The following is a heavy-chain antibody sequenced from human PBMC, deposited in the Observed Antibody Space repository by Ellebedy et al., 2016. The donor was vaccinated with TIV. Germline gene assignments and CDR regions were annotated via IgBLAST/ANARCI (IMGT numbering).Heavy chain of an antibody. CDR1: GGSISSSSYY. Sequence: SETLSLXXTVSGGSISSSSYYWGWIRQPPGKGLEWIGSIYYTGSTYYNPSLKSRVTISVDTSKNQFSLKLSSVTAADTAVYYCARVLYDSSGYYTYYFDYWGQGTLVTVSS. CDR3: ARVLYDSSGYYTYYFDY. CDR2: IYYTGST. V-gene: IGHV4-39*07. J-gene: IGHJ4*02. D-gene: IGHD3-22*01.